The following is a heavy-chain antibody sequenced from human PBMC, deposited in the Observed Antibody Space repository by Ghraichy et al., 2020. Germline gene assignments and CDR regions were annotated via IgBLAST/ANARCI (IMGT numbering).Heavy chain of an antibody. CDR1: GFTFGNYA. J-gene: IGHJ5*02. CDR2: LGASGGAK. CDR3: AKAWGNCSGEACPQYNWFDP. D-gene: IGHD2-15*01. Sequence: GGSLRLSCAASGFTFGNYAMTWVRQAPGKGLEWVSGLGASGGAKYYADSVKGRFTISRDNSKNTLSLQMNSLRVEDTAVYYCAKAWGNCSGEACPQYNWFDPWGQGTLVTVS. V-gene: IGHV3-23*01.